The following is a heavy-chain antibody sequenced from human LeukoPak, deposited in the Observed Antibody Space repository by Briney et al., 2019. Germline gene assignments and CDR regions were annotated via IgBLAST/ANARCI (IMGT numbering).Heavy chain of an antibody. D-gene: IGHD6-19*01. CDR1: GFTFSSYA. CDR2: ISNGGGYNT. Sequence: GGSLRLSCAASGFTFSSYAMSWVRQAPGKGLEWVSGISNGGGYNTHYADSVKGRFTISRDNSKNTLYLQMNSLRAEDTAVYYCAKVHSSAFVQYGDFWGQGTLVIVSS. CDR3: AKVHSSAFVQYGDF. V-gene: IGHV3-23*01. J-gene: IGHJ4*02.